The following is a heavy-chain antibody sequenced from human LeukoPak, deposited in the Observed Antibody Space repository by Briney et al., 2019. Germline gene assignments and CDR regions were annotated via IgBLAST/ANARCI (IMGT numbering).Heavy chain of an antibody. Sequence: PGGSLRLSCAASGFTFSSYWMSWVRQAPGKGLEWVANIKQDGSEKYYVDSVKGRFTISRDNAKNSLYLQMNSLRAEDSAVYYCAKRESAMVRGVLDYWGQGTLVTVSS. D-gene: IGHD3-10*01. CDR1: GFTFSSYW. J-gene: IGHJ4*02. CDR2: IKQDGSEK. V-gene: IGHV3-7*03. CDR3: AKRESAMVRGVLDY.